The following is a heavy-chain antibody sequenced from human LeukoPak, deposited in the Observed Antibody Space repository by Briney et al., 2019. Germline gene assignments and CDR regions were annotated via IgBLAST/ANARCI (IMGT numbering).Heavy chain of an antibody. Sequence: GGSLRLSCAASGFTFSSYAMTWVRQAPGKGLEWVSTISGSGGNSYYADSVKGRFTISRDNSKNTLYLQMNSLRAEDTAVYYCARDLRTGDYFDYWGQGTLVTVSS. CDR3: ARDLRTGDYFDY. CDR2: ISGSGGNS. J-gene: IGHJ4*02. D-gene: IGHD3/OR15-3a*01. V-gene: IGHV3-23*01. CDR1: GFTFSSYA.